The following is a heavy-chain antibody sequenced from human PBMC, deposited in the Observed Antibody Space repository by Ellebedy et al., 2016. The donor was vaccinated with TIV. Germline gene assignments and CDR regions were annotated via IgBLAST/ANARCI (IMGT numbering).Heavy chain of an antibody. V-gene: IGHV4-34*01. CDR1: GGSFSGYY. J-gene: IGHJ4*02. D-gene: IGHD6-6*01. Sequence: SETLSLXXAVYGGSFSGYYWGWIRQPPGKGLEWIGSIYHSGSTYYNPSLKSRVTISVDTSKNQFSLKLSSVTAADTAVYYCARERRGSSSGRNFDYWGQGTLVTVSS. CDR3: ARERRGSSSGRNFDY. CDR2: IYHSGST.